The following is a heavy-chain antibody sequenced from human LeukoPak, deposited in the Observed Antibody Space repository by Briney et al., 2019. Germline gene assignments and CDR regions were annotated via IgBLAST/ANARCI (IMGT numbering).Heavy chain of an antibody. V-gene: IGHV3-74*01. D-gene: IGHD2-2*01. J-gene: IGHJ4*02. CDR1: GFTFSTYC. Sequence: GGSLRLSCAASGFTFSTYCMHWVRQPPGKGLVWVSQICTDGGSIKYADSVRGRFTISRDNAKNTLYLQMNSLRAEDTAVYYCVRGVPVTHGIDYWGQGTLVTVSS. CDR2: ICTDGGSI. CDR3: VRGVPVTHGIDY.